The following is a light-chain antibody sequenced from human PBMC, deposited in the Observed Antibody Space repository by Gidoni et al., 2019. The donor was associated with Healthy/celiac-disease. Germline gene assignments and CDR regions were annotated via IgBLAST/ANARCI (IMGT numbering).Light chain of an antibody. CDR3: AAWDDSLNGVV. V-gene: IGLV1-44*01. CDR2: SNN. CDR1: SSNIGSNT. J-gene: IGLJ2*01. Sequence: QSVLPQPPSASGTPGQRVTISSSGSSSNIGSNTVNWYQQLPGTAPKLLIYSNNLRPTGVPDRFSGSKSGTSASLAISGLQSEDEADYYCAAWDDSLNGVVFGGGTKLTVL.